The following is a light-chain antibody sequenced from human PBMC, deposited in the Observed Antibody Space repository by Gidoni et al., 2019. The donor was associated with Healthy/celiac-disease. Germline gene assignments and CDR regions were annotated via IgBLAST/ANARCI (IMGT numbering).Light chain of an antibody. CDR3: QQSYSTTWT. CDR1: QSISSY. CDR2: AAS. V-gene: IGKV1-39*01. Sequence: DIQMTQSPSSLSASVGDRVTITCRASQSISSYLHWYQQKPGKAPKLLIYAASSLQSGVPSRFSGSGSGTDFTLTISSLRPEDFATYYCQQSYSTTWTFXQXTKVEIK. J-gene: IGKJ1*01.